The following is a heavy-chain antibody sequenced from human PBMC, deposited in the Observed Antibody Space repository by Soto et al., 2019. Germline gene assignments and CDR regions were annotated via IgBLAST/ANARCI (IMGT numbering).Heavy chain of an antibody. CDR3: TRGYDSSGHYYY. V-gene: IGHV3-49*04. J-gene: IGHJ4*02. CDR1: GFTFGDYA. D-gene: IGHD3-22*01. Sequence: GGSLRLSCTASGFTFGDYAMSWVRQAPGKGLEWVGFIRSKAYGGTTEYAASVKGRFTISRDDSKSIAYLQMNSLKTEDTAVYYCTRGYDSSGHYYYWGQGTLVTVSS. CDR2: IRSKAYGGTT.